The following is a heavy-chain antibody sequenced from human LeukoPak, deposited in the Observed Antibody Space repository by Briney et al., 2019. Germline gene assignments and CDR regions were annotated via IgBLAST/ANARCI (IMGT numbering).Heavy chain of an antibody. Sequence: VASVKVSCKASGYTFTSYYMHWVRQAPGQGLKWMGIINPSGGGTSYSQKFQGRVTMTTDTSTSTLYMELSSLRSEDTAVYYCASGAAAGTFSIGYWGQGTLLTVSS. D-gene: IGHD6-13*01. CDR2: INPSGGGT. V-gene: IGHV1-46*01. CDR3: ASGAAAGTFSIGY. CDR1: GYTFTSYY. J-gene: IGHJ4*02.